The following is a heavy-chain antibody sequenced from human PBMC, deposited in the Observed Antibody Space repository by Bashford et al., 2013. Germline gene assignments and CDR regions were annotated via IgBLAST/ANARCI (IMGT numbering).Heavy chain of an antibody. J-gene: IGHJ4*02. CDR3: ARDSELRYFVGYFDY. Sequence: WIRQPPGKGLEWIGFIYYRGSTSYNRSLKSRVTISVDTSKNQFSLRLSSVTAADTAVYYCARDSELRYFVGYFDYWGQGALVTVSS. D-gene: IGHD3-9*01. V-gene: IGHV4-59*01. CDR2: IYYRGST.